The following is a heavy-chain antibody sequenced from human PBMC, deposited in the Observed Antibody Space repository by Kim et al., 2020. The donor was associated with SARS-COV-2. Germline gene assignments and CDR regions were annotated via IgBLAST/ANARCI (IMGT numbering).Heavy chain of an antibody. D-gene: IGHD1-20*01. V-gene: IGHV4-39*07. CDR1: GGSISSSSYY. Sequence: SETLSLTCTVSGGSISSSSYYWGWIRQPPGKGLEWIGSIYYSGSTYYNPSLKSRVTISVDTSKNQFSLKLSSVTAADTAVYYCARVQVPNVGIFDLWGRG. J-gene: IGHJ2*01. CDR3: ARVQVPNVGIFDL. CDR2: IYYSGST.